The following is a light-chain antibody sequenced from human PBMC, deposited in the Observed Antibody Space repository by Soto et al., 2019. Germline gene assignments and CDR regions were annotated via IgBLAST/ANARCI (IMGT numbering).Light chain of an antibody. CDR2: AAS. Sequence: DIQMTQSPSSLSASVGYRVTITCRASQSISSYLNCYQQKPGKAPKLLIYAASSLQTGVPSRFSGSGSGTDFSLTISSLQPEDFSTYYCQQRYSTPRPLGQGTKVEVK. V-gene: IGKV1-39*01. CDR3: QQRYSTPRP. J-gene: IGKJ1*01. CDR1: QSISSY.